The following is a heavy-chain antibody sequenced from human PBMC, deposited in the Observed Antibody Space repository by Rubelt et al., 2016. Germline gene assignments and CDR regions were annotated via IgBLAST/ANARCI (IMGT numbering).Heavy chain of an antibody. CDR1: GDSISRSSYY. V-gene: IGHV4-39*02. J-gene: IGHJ4*02. CDR3: ARSSNWGPDY. CDR2: VYYSGST. D-gene: IGHD7-27*01. Sequence: QLQLQESGPGLVKPSETLSLTCTVSGDSISRSSYYWGWIRQPPGKGLEWIGHVYYSGSTHYNPSLKSRVPISVDTSKNHFSLKLNSVTAADTAVYYCARSSNWGPDYWGQGTLVIVSS.